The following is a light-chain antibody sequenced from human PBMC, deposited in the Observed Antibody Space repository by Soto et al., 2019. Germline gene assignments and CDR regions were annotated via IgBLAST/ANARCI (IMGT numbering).Light chain of an antibody. CDR2: SNI. V-gene: IGLV1-40*01. CDR1: SSNIGAGYD. CDR3: QSYDNSLSGSKV. Sequence: QAVVTQPPSVSGAPGQTVTISCTGSSSNIGAGYDVHWYQQLPGTAPKLLIYSNINRPSGVPDRFSGSKSGTSASLAITGLQAEDEADYYCQSYDNSLSGSKVFGGGTKLTVL. J-gene: IGLJ2*01.